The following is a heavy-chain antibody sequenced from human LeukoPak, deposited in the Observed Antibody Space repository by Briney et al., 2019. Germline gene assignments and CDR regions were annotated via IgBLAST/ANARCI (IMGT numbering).Heavy chain of an antibody. CDR3: ARQVSPNNYDSTGYPYYYYMDV. J-gene: IGHJ6*03. CDR2: LYYSGNT. V-gene: IGHV4-39*01. CDR1: GGSISSYY. Sequence: SETLSLTCTVSGGSISSYYWGWIRQPPGKGLEWIGSLYYSGNTYYNPSLKSRVTISVDTSKNQFSLKLSSVTAADTAVYYCARQVSPNNYDSTGYPYYYYMDVWGKGTTVTISS. D-gene: IGHD3-22*01.